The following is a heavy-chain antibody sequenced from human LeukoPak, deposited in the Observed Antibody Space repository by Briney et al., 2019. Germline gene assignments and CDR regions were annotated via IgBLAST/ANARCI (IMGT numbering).Heavy chain of an antibody. CDR3: AKARYNNGWDYFDY. Sequence: GGSLRPSCAASGFTFSSYAMSWVRQAPGKGLEWVSAISGSGNVIYDSDSVKGRFSISRDNPKGTLYLQVNSLRAEDTATYFCAKARYNNGWDYFDYWGLGTLVTVSS. CDR1: GFTFSSYA. V-gene: IGHV3-23*01. D-gene: IGHD6-19*01. J-gene: IGHJ4*02. CDR2: ISGSGNVI.